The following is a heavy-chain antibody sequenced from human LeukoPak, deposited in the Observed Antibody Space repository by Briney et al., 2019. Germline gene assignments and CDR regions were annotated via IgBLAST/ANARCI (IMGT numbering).Heavy chain of an antibody. Sequence: SETLSLTCAVYGGSFSGYYWSWIRQPPGKGLEWIGEINHSGSTNYNPSLKSRVTISVDTSENQFSLKLSSVTAADTAVYYCASNSFDYYGSGSYSVDYWGQGTLVTVSS. J-gene: IGHJ4*02. CDR2: INHSGST. V-gene: IGHV4-34*01. CDR1: GGSFSGYY. D-gene: IGHD3-10*01. CDR3: ASNSFDYYGSGSYSVDY.